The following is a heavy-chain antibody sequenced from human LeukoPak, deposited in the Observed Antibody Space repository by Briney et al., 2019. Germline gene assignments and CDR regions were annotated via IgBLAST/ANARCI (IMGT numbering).Heavy chain of an antibody. Sequence: ASVKVSCKASGYTFTSYGISWVRQAPGQGLEWMGWISAYNGNTNYAQKLQGRVTMTTDTSTSTAYMELRSLRSDDTAVYYCARHDQIVVVVAATMLNYYYYGMDVWGQGTTVTVSS. CDR2: ISAYNGNT. V-gene: IGHV1-18*01. CDR3: ARHDQIVVVVAATMLNYYYYGMDV. J-gene: IGHJ6*02. D-gene: IGHD2-15*01. CDR1: GYTFTSYG.